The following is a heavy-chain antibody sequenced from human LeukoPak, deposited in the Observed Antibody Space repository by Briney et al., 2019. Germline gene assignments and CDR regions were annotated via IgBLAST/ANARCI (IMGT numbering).Heavy chain of an antibody. Sequence: SETLSLTCTVSGGSISSYYWSWIRQPPGKGLEWIGYIYYSGGTNYNPSLKSRVTISVDTSKNQFSLKLSSVTAADTAVYYCARLGGSGSYYRDYWGQGTLVTVSS. CDR3: ARLGGSGSYYRDY. CDR2: IYYSGGT. V-gene: IGHV4-59*01. J-gene: IGHJ4*02. D-gene: IGHD3-10*01. CDR1: GGSISSYY.